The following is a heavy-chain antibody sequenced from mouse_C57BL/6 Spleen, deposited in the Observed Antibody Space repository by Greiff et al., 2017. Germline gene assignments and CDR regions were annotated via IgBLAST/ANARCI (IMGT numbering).Heavy chain of an antibody. V-gene: IGHV7-3*01. D-gene: IGHD2-3*01. CDR2: IRNKANGYTT. CDR3: ARYITIDGYWDY. CDR1: GFTFTDYY. J-gene: IGHJ2*01. Sequence: EVKVVESGGGLVQPGGSLSLSCAASGFTFTDYYMSWVRQPPGKALEWLGFIRNKANGYTTEYSASVKGRFTISRDNSQSILYLQMSALRAEDSATYYCARYITIDGYWDYWGKGTTLTVSS.